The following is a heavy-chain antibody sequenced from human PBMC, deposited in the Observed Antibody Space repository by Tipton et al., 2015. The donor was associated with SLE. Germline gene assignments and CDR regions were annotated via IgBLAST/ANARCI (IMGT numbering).Heavy chain of an antibody. V-gene: IGHV4-39*07. Sequence: LRLSCTVSGGSISSSSHYWGWIRQPPGKGLEWIGTIYYSGSTDYNPSLKSRVTISVDTSKNQFSLKLSSVTAADTAVYYCARDRDYYDSSGYPRHAFDIWGQGTMVTVSS. D-gene: IGHD3-22*01. CDR2: IYYSGST. CDR1: GGSISSSSHY. J-gene: IGHJ3*02. CDR3: ARDRDYYDSSGYPRHAFDI.